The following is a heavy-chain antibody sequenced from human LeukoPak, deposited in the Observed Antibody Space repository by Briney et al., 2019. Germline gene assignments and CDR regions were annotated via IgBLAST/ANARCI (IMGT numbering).Heavy chain of an antibody. D-gene: IGHD2-21*02. Sequence: GGSLRLSCAASGFNFITHGMHWVRQAPGKGLEWVGLIFYDGSNIFYGDSVKGRFTISRDNSNNTLYLQMNSLRAEDMAVYYCARDRRPSCGIDCALDPWGPGTLVTVSS. V-gene: IGHV3-33*08. CDR2: IFYDGSNI. CDR1: GFNFITHG. J-gene: IGHJ5*02. CDR3: ARDRRPSCGIDCALDP.